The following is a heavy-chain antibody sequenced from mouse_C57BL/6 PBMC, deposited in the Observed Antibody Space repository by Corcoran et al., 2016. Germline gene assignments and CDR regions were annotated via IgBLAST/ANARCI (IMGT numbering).Heavy chain of an antibody. V-gene: IGHV1-80*01. J-gene: IGHJ2*01. D-gene: IGHD3-1*01. CDR1: CYAFSSYW. CDR2: IYPGDGDT. CDR3: ARSGPYYFDY. Sequence: QVQLQQSGAELVKPGASVKISCNASCYAFSSYWMNWVKPRPGKGLEWIGQIYPGDGDTNYNGKFKGKATLTADKSSSTAYMQLSSLTSEDSAVYFCARSGPYYFDYWGQGTTLTVSS.